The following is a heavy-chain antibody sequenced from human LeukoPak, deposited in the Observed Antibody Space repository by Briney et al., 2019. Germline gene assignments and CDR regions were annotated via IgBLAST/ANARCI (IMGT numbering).Heavy chain of an antibody. CDR3: ARGRYRQREYFDY. Sequence: PSETLSLTCTVSGGSISSSSYYWSWIRQPPGKGLEWIGYIYYSGSTNYNPSLKSRVTISVDTSKNQFSLKLSSVTAADTAVYYCARGRYRQREYFDYWGQGTLVTVSS. V-gene: IGHV4-61*01. CDR2: IYYSGST. CDR1: GGSISSSSYY. D-gene: IGHD1-14*01. J-gene: IGHJ4*02.